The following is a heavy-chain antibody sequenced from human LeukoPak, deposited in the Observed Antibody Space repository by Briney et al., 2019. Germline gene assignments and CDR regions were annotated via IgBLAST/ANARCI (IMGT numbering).Heavy chain of an antibody. D-gene: IGHD3-10*01. V-gene: IGHV3-21*01. CDR3: ARVELLWFGELPPPDY. J-gene: IGHJ4*02. Sequence: PGGSLRLSCAASGFTFSTYEINWALQAPGKGLEWVSSISSSSSYIYYADSVKGRFTISRDNAKNSLYLQMNSLRAEDTAVYYCARVELLWFGELPPPDYWGQGTLVTVSS. CDR2: ISSSSSYI. CDR1: GFTFSTYE.